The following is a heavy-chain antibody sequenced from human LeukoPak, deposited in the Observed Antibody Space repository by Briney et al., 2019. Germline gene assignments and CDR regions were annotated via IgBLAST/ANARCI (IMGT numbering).Heavy chain of an antibody. CDR3: ARDTYYYDSSGYYLMGGFDY. Sequence: GGSLRLSCAASGFTFSTYSMNWVRQAPGKGLEWVSSISTSSIYIYYADSVKGRFTISRDSAKNSLYLQMNSLRAEDTAVYYCARDTYYYDSSGYYLMGGFDYWGQGTLVTVSS. D-gene: IGHD3-22*01. V-gene: IGHV3-21*01. J-gene: IGHJ4*02. CDR2: ISTSSIYI. CDR1: GFTFSTYS.